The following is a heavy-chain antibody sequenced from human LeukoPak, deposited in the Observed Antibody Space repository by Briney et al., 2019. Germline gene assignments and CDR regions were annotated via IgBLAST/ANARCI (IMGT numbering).Heavy chain of an antibody. CDR1: GYSFTSYW. CDR3: ARPPTAWAFDI. J-gene: IGHJ3*02. V-gene: IGHV5-51*01. Sequence: GGSLKISCKGSGYSFTSYWIGWVRQMPGKALEWMGIIYPGDSDITYSPSFQGQVTISADKSISTAYLQWSSLKASDTAMYYCARPPTAWAFDIWGQGTMVTVSS. CDR2: IYPGDSDI. D-gene: IGHD1-14*01.